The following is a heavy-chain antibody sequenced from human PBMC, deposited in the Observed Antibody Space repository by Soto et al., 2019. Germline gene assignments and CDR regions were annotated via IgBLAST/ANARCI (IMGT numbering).Heavy chain of an antibody. CDR2: IIPIFGTA. CDR3: ARDNSHYGLAYPGHNWFDP. D-gene: IGHD4-4*01. Sequence: QVQLVQSGAEVKKPGSSVKVSCKASGGTFSSYAISWVRQAPGQGLEWMGGIIPIFGTANYAQKFQGRVTITADKSTSTAYMELSSVRSEDTAVYYCARDNSHYGLAYPGHNWFDPWGQGTLVTVSS. CDR1: GGTFSSYA. V-gene: IGHV1-69*06. J-gene: IGHJ5*02.